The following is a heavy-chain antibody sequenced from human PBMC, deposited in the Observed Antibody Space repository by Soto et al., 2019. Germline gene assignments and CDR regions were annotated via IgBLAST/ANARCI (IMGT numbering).Heavy chain of an antibody. Sequence: SETLSLTCTVSGGSISSYYWSWIRQPPGKVLEWIGYIYYSGSTNYNPSLKSRVTISVDTSKNQFSLKLSSVTAADTAVYYCARAFYGSGSYGFYYYYGMDVWGQGTTVT. CDR2: IYYSGST. CDR1: GGSISSYY. V-gene: IGHV4-59*01. J-gene: IGHJ6*02. D-gene: IGHD3-10*01. CDR3: ARAFYGSGSYGFYYYYGMDV.